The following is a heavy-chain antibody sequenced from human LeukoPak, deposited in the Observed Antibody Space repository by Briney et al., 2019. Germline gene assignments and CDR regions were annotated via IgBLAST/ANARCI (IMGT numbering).Heavy chain of an antibody. V-gene: IGHV1-2*02. CDR3: ARDQFLGYSSSWSFDY. Sequence: GASVKVSCKASGYTFTGYYLHWVRQAPGQGLEWMGWINPNSGGTNYAQKFQGRVTMTRDTSISTAYMELSRLRSDDTAVYYCARDQFLGYSSSWSFDYWGQGTLVTVSS. CDR2: INPNSGGT. J-gene: IGHJ4*02. CDR1: GYTFTGYY. D-gene: IGHD6-6*01.